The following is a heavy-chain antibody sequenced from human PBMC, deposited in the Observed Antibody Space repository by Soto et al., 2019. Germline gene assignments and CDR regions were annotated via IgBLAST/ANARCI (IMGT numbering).Heavy chain of an antibody. J-gene: IGHJ5*02. D-gene: IGHD4-17*01. CDR2: IKEDGSEK. CDR3: AREGDYGVSRWLANWFEP. Sequence: DGSLRRSCAASEFTFSTYWMSLVRQAPGKGLEWVANIKEDGSEKNYVDSVKGRFTISRDNAKNSLYLQMNSLRAEDTAVYYCAREGDYGVSRWLANWFEPWGEETLLTVSS. V-gene: IGHV3-7*01. CDR1: EFTFSTYW.